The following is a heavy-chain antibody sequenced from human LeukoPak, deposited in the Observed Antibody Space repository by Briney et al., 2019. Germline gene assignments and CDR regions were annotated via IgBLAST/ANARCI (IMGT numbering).Heavy chain of an antibody. CDR2: ISTSGRT. D-gene: IGHD3-22*01. V-gene: IGHV3-23*01. CDR1: GFTFSSYA. J-gene: IGHJ4*02. Sequence: GGSLRLSCADSGFTFSSYAMSWVRQAPGKGLEWVSLISTSGRTHYADSVQGRFTISRDNSKNTLSLHTNSLRAEDTAVYYCARDLDSSGYYHVVDSWGQGALVTVSS. CDR3: ARDLDSSGYYHVVDS.